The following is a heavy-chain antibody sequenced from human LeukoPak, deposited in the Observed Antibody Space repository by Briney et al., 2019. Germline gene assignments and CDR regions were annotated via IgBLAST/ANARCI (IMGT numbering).Heavy chain of an antibody. CDR3: ARDIPSGFYTPDY. CDR2: IETDGDER. J-gene: IGHJ4*02. Sequence: ANIETDGDERNYVDSVKGRFTISRGNAKSSLYLQMNALRDEDTAVYYCARDIPSGFYTPDYWGQGTLVTVSS. V-gene: IGHV3-7*01. D-gene: IGHD5-12*01.